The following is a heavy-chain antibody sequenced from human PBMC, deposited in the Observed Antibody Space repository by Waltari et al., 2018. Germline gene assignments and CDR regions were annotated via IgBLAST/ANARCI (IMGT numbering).Heavy chain of an antibody. CDR1: GYTFTGYY. CDR3: ARGGPEYSSGWYRSFQH. Sequence: QVQLVQSGAEVKKPGASVKVSCKASGYTFTGYYMHWVRQAPGQGLEWMGRINPNSGGTNYAQKFQGRVTMTRDTSISTAYMELSRLRSDDTAVYYGARGGPEYSSGWYRSFQHWGQGTLVTVSS. J-gene: IGHJ1*01. V-gene: IGHV1-2*06. D-gene: IGHD6-19*01. CDR2: INPNSGGT.